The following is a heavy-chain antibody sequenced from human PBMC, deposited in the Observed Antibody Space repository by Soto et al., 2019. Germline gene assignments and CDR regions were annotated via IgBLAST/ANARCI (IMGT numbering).Heavy chain of an antibody. J-gene: IGHJ4*02. CDR3: AKDRNNDRSCVRGRYFSY. CDR1: AGTFRTYV. Sequence: ERTWRLPCTASAGTFRTYVKSLFRQAPGKGLEWVSGISGGGSNTFYADSVKGRFTISRDNSKNTLLLQMNSLGAEDTAVYYCAKDRNNDRSCVRGRYFSYRGKG. D-gene: IGHD2-8*01. CDR2: ISGGGSNT. V-gene: IGHV3-23*01.